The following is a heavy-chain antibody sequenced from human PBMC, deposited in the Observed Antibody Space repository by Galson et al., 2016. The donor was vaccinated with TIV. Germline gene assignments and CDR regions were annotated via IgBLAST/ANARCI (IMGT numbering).Heavy chain of an antibody. J-gene: IGHJ3*02. Sequence: TLSLTCTVFGGSIKNGDFFWTWIRQPPGKGLEWIGYVYYIGRTNYSPSLPSRLSLSVDTSKNQFSLRLSSVTAADTAVYYCVRDAGPYYHGLDIWGQGTMVTVSS. CDR2: VYYIGRT. CDR3: VRDAGPYYHGLDI. V-gene: IGHV4-30-4*01. D-gene: IGHD4/OR15-4a*01. CDR1: GGSIKNGDFF.